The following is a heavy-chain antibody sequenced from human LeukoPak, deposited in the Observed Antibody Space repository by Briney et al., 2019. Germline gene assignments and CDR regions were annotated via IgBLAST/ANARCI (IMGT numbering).Heavy chain of an antibody. CDR3: AKRGVVIRVILVGFYKEAYYFDS. V-gene: IGHV3-23*01. CDR2: ISGSAGGT. D-gene: IGHD3-22*01. J-gene: IGHJ4*02. Sequence: GGSLRLSCAVSGITLSNYGMSWVRQAPGKWLEWVAGISGSAGGTYYADSVKGRFTISRDNAKNTLYLQLNNLRAEDTAVYFCAKRGVVIRVILVGFYKEAYYFDSWGQGALVTVSS. CDR1: GITLSNYG.